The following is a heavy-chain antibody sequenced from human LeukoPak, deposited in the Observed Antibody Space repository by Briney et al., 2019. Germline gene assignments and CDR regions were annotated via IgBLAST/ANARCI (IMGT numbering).Heavy chain of an antibody. J-gene: IGHJ4*02. CDR1: GFNFNTYW. CDR3: AKDDRWLQFCC. Sequence: GGSLRLSCAASGFNFNTYWMSWVRQAPGGGLEWFSGIIPSGHTTYYADSVRGRFTISRDNSRNTVYLQMNSLRAEDTAVYYCAKDDRWLQFCCWGQGTLVTVSA. V-gene: IGHV3-23*01. D-gene: IGHD5-24*01. CDR2: IIPSGHTT.